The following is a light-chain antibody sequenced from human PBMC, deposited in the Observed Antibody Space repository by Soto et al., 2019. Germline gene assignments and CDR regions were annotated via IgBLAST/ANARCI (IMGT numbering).Light chain of an antibody. CDR1: SSNIGAGYD. CDR3: QSYDSSLSGSYV. Sequence: QSVLTQPPSVSGAPGQRVTISCTGSSSNIGAGYDVHWYQQLPGTAPKLLIYGNINRPSGVPDRFSGSKSGTSASLAITGLHAEDEADYYCQSYDSSLSGSYVFGTGTQLTVL. CDR2: GNI. V-gene: IGLV1-40*01. J-gene: IGLJ1*01.